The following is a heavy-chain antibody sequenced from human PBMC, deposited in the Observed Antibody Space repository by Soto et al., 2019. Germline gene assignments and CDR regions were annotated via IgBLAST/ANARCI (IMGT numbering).Heavy chain of an antibody. V-gene: IGHV1-69-2*01. CDR2: VDPEDGET. Sequence: ASVKVSCKVSGYTFTDYYMHWVQQAPGKGLEWMGLVDPEDGETIYAEKFQGRVTITADTSTDTAYMELSSLRSEDTAVYYCALIPGIAAAGTPTDFDYWGQGTLVTVSS. CDR3: ALIPGIAAAGTPTDFDY. CDR1: GYTFTDYY. J-gene: IGHJ4*02. D-gene: IGHD6-13*01.